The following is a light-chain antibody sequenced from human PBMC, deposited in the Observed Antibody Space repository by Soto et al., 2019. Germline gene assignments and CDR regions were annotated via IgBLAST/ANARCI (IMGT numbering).Light chain of an antibody. CDR2: GAS. CDR3: QQYGSSPYT. J-gene: IGKJ2*01. V-gene: IGKV3-20*01. CDR1: QSVRNSY. Sequence: ESVLTQSPGTLSLSPGERATLSCRASQSVRNSYLAWYQQKPGQAPRLLIYGASGRATGIPDRFSGSGSGTDFTLTISRLEREDFAVYYCQQYGSSPYTFGQGTKLEI.